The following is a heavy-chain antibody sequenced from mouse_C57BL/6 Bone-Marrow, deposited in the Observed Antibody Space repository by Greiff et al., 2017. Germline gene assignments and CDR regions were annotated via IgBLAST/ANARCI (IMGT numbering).Heavy chain of an antibody. CDR3: ARRVTDAMDY. CDR2: IYPGDGDT. V-gene: IGHV1-80*01. Sequence: VQLKESGAELVKPGASVKISCKASGYAFSSYWMNWVKQRPGKGLEWIGQIYPGDGDTNYNGKFKGKATLTADKSSSTAYMQLSSLTSEDSAVYFCARRVTDAMDYWGQGTSVTVSS. CDR1: GYAFSSYW. D-gene: IGHD2-3*01. J-gene: IGHJ4*01.